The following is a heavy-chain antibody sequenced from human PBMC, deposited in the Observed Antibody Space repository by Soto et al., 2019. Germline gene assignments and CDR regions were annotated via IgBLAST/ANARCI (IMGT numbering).Heavy chain of an antibody. CDR1: GFTFDDYA. CDR2: ISWNSGSI. J-gene: IGHJ4*02. CDR3: AKDIFRIQLHYYFDY. V-gene: IGHV3-9*01. D-gene: IGHD5-18*01. Sequence: GGSLRLSCAASGFTFDDYAMHWVRQAPGKGLEWVSGISWNSGSIGYADSVKGRFTISRDNAKNSLYLQMNSLRAEDTALYYCAKDIFRIQLHYYFDYWGQGTLVTVSS.